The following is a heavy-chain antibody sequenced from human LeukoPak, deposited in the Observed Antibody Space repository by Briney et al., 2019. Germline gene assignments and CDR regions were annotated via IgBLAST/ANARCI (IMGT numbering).Heavy chain of an antibody. CDR2: IYYSGST. Sequence: SETLSLTCTVSSGSISSYCWSWIRQPPGKGLELIGYIYYSGSTNYNPSLKSRVTISVDTSKNQFSLKLSSVTAADTAVYYCARVRAAAGYIDYWGQGTLVTVSS. J-gene: IGHJ4*02. V-gene: IGHV4-59*01. CDR3: ARVRAAAGYIDY. CDR1: SGSISSYC. D-gene: IGHD6-13*01.